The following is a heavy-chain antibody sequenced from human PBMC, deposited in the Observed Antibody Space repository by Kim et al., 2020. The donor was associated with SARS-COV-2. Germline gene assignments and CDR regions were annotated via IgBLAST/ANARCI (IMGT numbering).Heavy chain of an antibody. CDR3: ARDLGSSFDY. V-gene: IGHV1-46*01. D-gene: IGHD6-13*01. J-gene: IGHJ4*02. Sequence: RTSYAQKFQGRVTMTRDTSTSTVYMELSSLRSEDTAVYYCARDLGSSFDYWGQGTLVTVSS. CDR2: RT.